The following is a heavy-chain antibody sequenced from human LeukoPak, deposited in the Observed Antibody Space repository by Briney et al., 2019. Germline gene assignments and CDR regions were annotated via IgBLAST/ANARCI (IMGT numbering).Heavy chain of an antibody. CDR3: AKEPKHIVVVTAIRY. D-gene: IGHD2-21*02. CDR1: GFTFSSYA. Sequence: GGSLRLSCAASGFTFSSYAMSWVRQAPGKGLEWVSAISGSGGSTYCADSVKGRFTISRDNSKNTLYLQMNSLRAEDTAVYYCAKEPKHIVVVTAIRYWGQGTLVTVSS. J-gene: IGHJ4*02. V-gene: IGHV3-23*01. CDR2: ISGSGGST.